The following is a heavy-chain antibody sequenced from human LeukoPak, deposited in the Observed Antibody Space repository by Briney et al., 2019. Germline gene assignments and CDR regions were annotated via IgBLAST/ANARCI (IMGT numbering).Heavy chain of an antibody. CDR1: GFTFSSYW. Sequence: GGSLRLSCAASGFTFSSYWMHWVRQAPGKGLVWVSRINSDGSSTSYADSVKGRFTISRDNAKNSLYLQMNSLRAEDTAVYYCARDYGGSSPFDYWGQGTLVTVSS. J-gene: IGHJ4*02. V-gene: IGHV3-74*01. D-gene: IGHD4-23*01. CDR2: INSDGSST. CDR3: ARDYGGSSPFDY.